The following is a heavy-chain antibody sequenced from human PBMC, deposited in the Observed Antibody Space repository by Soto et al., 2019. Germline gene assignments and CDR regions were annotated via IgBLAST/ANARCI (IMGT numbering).Heavy chain of an antibody. Sequence: ASVKVSCKASGYTFSNYDINWVRQATGQGLEWMGWLNPNTDKTGSAQKFQGRVNMTRNTSISTAYLELSGLRSDDTAVYYCARGIKGLPPSAFDIWGQGTRVTVSS. CDR3: ARGIKGLPPSAFDI. V-gene: IGHV1-8*01. D-gene: IGHD5-12*01. CDR2: LNPNTDKT. CDR1: GYTFSNYD. J-gene: IGHJ3*02.